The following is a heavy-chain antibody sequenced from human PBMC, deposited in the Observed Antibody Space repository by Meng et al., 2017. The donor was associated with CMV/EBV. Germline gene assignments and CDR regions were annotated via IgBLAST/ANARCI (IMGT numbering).Heavy chain of an antibody. Sequence: LGACGGGLGQPGGSLRLACAGSGFNVRDKYMSWVRQAPGKGLEWVCIIYRGDNTYYIDSVKDRFTVSRDNSKNTMYLQMNSLRVEDTAVYYCTGDSVSNPNLDYWGQGTLVTVSS. CDR3: TGDSVSNPNLDY. V-gene: IGHV3-66*01. CDR1: GFNVRDKY. J-gene: IGHJ4*02. CDR2: IYRGDNT. D-gene: IGHD3-10*01.